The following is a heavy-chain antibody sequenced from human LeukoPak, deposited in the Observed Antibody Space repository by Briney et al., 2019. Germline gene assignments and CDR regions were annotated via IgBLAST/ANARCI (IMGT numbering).Heavy chain of an antibody. Sequence: PGGSLRLSCAASGFTFSSYAMSWVRQAPGKGLEWVSAISGSGGSTYYADSVKGRFTISRDNSKNTRYLQMNSLRAEDTAVYYCAKDVPTLEYYYDSSGPFDYWGQGTLVTVSS. V-gene: IGHV3-23*01. D-gene: IGHD3-22*01. CDR2: ISGSGGST. CDR1: GFTFSSYA. J-gene: IGHJ4*02. CDR3: AKDVPTLEYYYDSSGPFDY.